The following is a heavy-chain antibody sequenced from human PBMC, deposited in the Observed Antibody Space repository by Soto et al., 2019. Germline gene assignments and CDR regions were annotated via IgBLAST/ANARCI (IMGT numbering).Heavy chain of an antibody. CDR2: IIPIFDTA. CDR3: ARHDCISTRCYYYYYYRMDV. CDR1: GGTFSSYA. V-gene: IGHV1-69*14. J-gene: IGHJ6*02. D-gene: IGHD2-2*01. Sequence: QVQLVQSGAEVKKPGSSVKVSCKTSGGTFSSYAISWVRQAPGQGLEWMGGIIPIFDTANHAQKFQGRVTFTADKATGTDCMELSSLRAEDTAVYYCARHDCISTRCYYYYYYRMDVWGQGTTVTVSS.